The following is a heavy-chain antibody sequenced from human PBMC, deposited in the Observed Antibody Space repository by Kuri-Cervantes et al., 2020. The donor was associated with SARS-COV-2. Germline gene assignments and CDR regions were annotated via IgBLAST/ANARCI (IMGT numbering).Heavy chain of an antibody. CDR2: INHSGST. V-gene: IGHV4-34*01. CDR1: GGSFSGYY. D-gene: IGHD6-19*01. CDR3: ARRRGRIAVDFDY. J-gene: IGHJ4*02. Sequence: SETLSLTCAVYGGSFSGYYWSWIRQPPGKGLEWIGEINHSGSTNYNPSLKSRVTISVDTSKNQFSLKLSPVTAADTAVYYCARRRGRIAVDFDYWGQGTLVTVSS.